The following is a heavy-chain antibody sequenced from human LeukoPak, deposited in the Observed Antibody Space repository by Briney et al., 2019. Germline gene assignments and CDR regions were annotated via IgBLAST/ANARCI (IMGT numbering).Heavy chain of an antibody. V-gene: IGHV1-18*01. CDR1: GYTFTSYG. CDR2: ISAYNGNT. Sequence: GASVKVSCKASGYTFTSYGISWVRQAPGQGLEWMGWISAYNGNTNYAQKLQGRVTMTTDTSTSTAYMELRSLRSDDTAVYYCAREVASQYDFWSGPLGAFDIWGQGTMVTVSS. CDR3: AREVASQYDFWSGPLGAFDI. D-gene: IGHD3-3*01. J-gene: IGHJ3*02.